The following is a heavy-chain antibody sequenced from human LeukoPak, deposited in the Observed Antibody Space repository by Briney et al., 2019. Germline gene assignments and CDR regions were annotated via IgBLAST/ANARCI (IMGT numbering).Heavy chain of an antibody. V-gene: IGHV1-8*01. CDR3: ARAPSGWYINY. CDR2: MNPNSGNT. Sequence: ASVKVSCKASGYTFTSYVIKGVRQATGQGLEWMGWMNPNSGNTGYAQKFQGRVTMTRNTSISTAYMELSSLRSEDTAVYYCARAPSGWYINYWGQGTLVTVSS. J-gene: IGHJ4*02. D-gene: IGHD6-19*01. CDR1: GYTFTSYV.